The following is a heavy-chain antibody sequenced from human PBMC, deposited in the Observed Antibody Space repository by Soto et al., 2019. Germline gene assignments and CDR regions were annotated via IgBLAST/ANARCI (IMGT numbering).Heavy chain of an antibody. CDR3: ATEVEYYDILAGYSNWFDP. CDR1: GFTFSTYW. D-gene: IGHD3-9*01. CDR2: INSDGSST. Sequence: GGSLRLSCAASGFTFSTYWMHWVRQAPGKGLVWVSRINSDGSSTSYADSVKGRFTIPRDNAKNTLYLQMNSLRAEDTAGFFCATEVEYYDILAGYSNWFDPWGQEALVTVSS. J-gene: IGHJ5*02. V-gene: IGHV3-74*01.